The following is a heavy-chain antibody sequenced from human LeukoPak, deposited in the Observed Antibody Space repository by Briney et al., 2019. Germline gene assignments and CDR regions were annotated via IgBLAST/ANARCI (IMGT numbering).Heavy chain of an antibody. D-gene: IGHD3-9*01. V-gene: IGHV4-34*01. CDR1: GGFFSNYY. CDR3: ASDRLRFFDWCY. Sequence: SETLSLTCAVNGGFFSNYYWSWIRQPPGKGLDWIGEIEHSGSTNYNPSLKSRVTISVDTSKNQFSLRLSSVTAADTAVYYCASDRLRFFDWCYWGQGTLVTVSS. J-gene: IGHJ4*02. CDR2: IEHSGST.